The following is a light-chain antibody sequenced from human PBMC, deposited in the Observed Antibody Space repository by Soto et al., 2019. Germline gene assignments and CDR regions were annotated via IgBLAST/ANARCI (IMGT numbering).Light chain of an antibody. V-gene: IGKV4-1*01. CDR3: QQYYNWPRT. J-gene: IGKJ5*01. CDR2: XXY. CDR1: RTVLYDSNNKNY. Sequence: DIVMTQSPDSLAVSLGERATISCKSSRTVLYDSNNKNYLAWYQXXPXXXPXXXXXXXYTGATGLTARLSGSGSGKEFTLTINSLQAEDCAVYYCQQYYNWPRTFGQGTRLDI.